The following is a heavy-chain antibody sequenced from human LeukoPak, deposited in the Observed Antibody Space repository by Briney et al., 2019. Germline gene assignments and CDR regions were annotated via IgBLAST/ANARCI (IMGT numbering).Heavy chain of an antibody. J-gene: IGHJ4*02. D-gene: IGHD4-23*01. CDR1: GGTFTTYS. Sequence: SVEVSCKASGGTFTTYSISWVRQAPGQGLEWLGNIIPVSGTTDYAQKFQGRVTITTDESTRTTYLELNSLRSDDTAVYYCARDSGGNYDYRGNSGGYFDYWGQGTLVTVSS. CDR3: ARDSGGNYDYRGNSGGYFDY. CDR2: IIPVSGTT. V-gene: IGHV1-69*05.